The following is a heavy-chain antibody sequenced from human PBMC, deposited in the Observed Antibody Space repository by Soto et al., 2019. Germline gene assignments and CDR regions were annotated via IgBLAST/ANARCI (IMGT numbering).Heavy chain of an antibody. CDR3: ARRAGQQGFDY. Sequence: ASVKVSCKASGGTFSSYAISWVRQAPGQGLEWMGGIIPIFGTANYAQKFQGRVTITADESTSTAYMELSSLRSEGTAVYYCARRAGQQGFDYWGQGTLVTVSS. V-gene: IGHV1-69*13. J-gene: IGHJ4*02. CDR2: IIPIFGTA. D-gene: IGHD3-10*01. CDR1: GGTFSSYA.